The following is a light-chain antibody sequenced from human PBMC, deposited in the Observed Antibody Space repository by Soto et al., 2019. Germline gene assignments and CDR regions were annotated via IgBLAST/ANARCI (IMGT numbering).Light chain of an antibody. CDR1: QGLGTN. Sequence: TVMTQSPATLSVSPGERATLSCWASQGLGTNLAWYQQRPGQAPRLLIYAASTRATGVPARFSGSGSETEFTLTITPLQSEDFAIYYCQQYNHWPLSFGVGTKVEIK. CDR3: QQYNHWPLS. J-gene: IGKJ4*01. CDR2: AAS. V-gene: IGKV3-15*01.